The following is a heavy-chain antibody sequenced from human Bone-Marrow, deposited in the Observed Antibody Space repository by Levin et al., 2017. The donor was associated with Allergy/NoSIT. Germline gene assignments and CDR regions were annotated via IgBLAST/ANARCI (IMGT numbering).Heavy chain of an antibody. CDR1: GFTFRHYT. J-gene: IGHJ4*02. V-gene: IGHV3-48*02. CDR3: ARDPARGYYDSSGYSGDH. D-gene: IGHD3-22*01. Sequence: GESLKISCAASGFTFRHYTMNWVRQAPGKGLEWVSCISSSGDGTYYADSVKGRFTISRDNAKNSLYLQLNRLRDEDTAMYYCARDPARGYYDSSGYSGDHWGQGTLVTVSS. CDR2: ISSSGDGT.